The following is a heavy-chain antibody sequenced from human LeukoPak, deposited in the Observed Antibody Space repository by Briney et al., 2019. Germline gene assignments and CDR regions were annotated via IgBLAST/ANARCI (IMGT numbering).Heavy chain of an antibody. V-gene: IGHV4-39*07. Sequence: SETPSLTCTVSGGSISSSSYYWGWIRQPPGKGLEWIGSIYYSGSTYYNPSLKSRVTISVDTPKNQFSLKLSSVTAGDTAVYYCARGFWVAGPRGWFDPWGQGTLVTVSS. CDR1: GGSISSSSYY. J-gene: IGHJ5*02. CDR3: ARGFWVAGPRGWFDP. D-gene: IGHD6-19*01. CDR2: IYYSGST.